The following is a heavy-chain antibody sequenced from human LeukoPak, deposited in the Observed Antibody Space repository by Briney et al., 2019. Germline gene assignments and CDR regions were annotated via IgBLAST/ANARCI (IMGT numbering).Heavy chain of an antibody. CDR2: IYYSGST. D-gene: IGHD2-15*01. CDR3: ARVTVVAATGYFDL. J-gene: IGHJ2*01. Sequence: KPSETLSLTCTVSGGSISSYYWNWIRQPPGKGLEWIGYIYYSGSTNYNPSLKSRVTISVDTSKNQFSLKLSSVTAADTAVYYCARVTVVAATGYFDLWGRGTLVTVSS. V-gene: IGHV4-59*01. CDR1: GGSISSYY.